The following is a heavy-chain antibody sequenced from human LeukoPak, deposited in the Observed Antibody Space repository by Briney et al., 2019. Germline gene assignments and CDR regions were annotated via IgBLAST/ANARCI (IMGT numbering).Heavy chain of an antibody. CDR1: GLTFSNYA. CDR2: ISGSTTSI. CDR3: AKDWVYGSGSLDY. J-gene: IGHJ4*02. Sequence: GGSLRLSCVVSGLTFSNYAMSWVRQAPGKGLEWVAAISGSTTSISYADFVKGRFTISRDNSKNMLYLQMNSLTAEDTAVYYCAKDWVYGSGSLDYWGQGTLVTVSS. V-gene: IGHV3-23*01. D-gene: IGHD3-10*01.